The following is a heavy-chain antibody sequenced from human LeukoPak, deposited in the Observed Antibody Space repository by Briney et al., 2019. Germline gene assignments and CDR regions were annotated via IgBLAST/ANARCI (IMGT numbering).Heavy chain of an antibody. D-gene: IGHD1-26*01. Sequence: PGGSLRLSCAASGFTFSSYDMHWVRHATGKGLEWVSAIGTAGDTYYPGSVKGRFTISRENAKNSLYLQMNSLRAGDTAVYYCARSLGSGGLMDVWGKGTTVTVSS. CDR3: ARSLGSGGLMDV. CDR2: IGTAGDT. V-gene: IGHV3-13*01. J-gene: IGHJ6*03. CDR1: GFTFSSYD.